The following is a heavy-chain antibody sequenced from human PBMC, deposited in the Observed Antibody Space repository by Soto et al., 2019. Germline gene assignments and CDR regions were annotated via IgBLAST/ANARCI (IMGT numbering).Heavy chain of an antibody. CDR2: ISTRSDV. J-gene: IGHJ6*02. CDR1: EFSLSTYS. V-gene: IGHV3-21*03. Sequence: PGGALRLSCTASEFSLSTYSMNWVRQAPGKGLEWVSSISTRSDVYYADSVKGPFTIARDNAKNSLSLQMNSLSAEDTGVYYCAREKTAWPLAYGLEVWGQGTTVTVSS. D-gene: IGHD2-21*02. CDR3: AREKTAWPLAYGLEV.